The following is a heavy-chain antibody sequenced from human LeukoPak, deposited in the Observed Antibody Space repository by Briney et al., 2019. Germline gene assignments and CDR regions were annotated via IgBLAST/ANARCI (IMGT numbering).Heavy chain of an antibody. CDR1: GFTFDDYG. Sequence: RSGGSLRLSCAASGFTFDDYGMSWVRQAPGKGLEWVSGINWNGGSTGYADSVKGRFTISRDNAKNPLYLQMNSLRVEDTALYYCAKDIAAAGTFVAFDIWGQGTMVTVSS. CDR3: AKDIAAAGTFVAFDI. D-gene: IGHD6-13*01. V-gene: IGHV3-20*04. CDR2: INWNGGST. J-gene: IGHJ3*02.